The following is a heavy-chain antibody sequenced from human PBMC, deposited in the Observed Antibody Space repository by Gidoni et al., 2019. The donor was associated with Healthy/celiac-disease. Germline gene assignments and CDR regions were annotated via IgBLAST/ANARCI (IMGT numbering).Heavy chain of an antibody. V-gene: IGHV3-48*02. CDR1: GFPFSSYS. J-gene: IGHJ6*02. CDR2: ISSSSSTI. D-gene: IGHD2-21*02. CDR3: ARDRSCGGDCYWGYYYYGMDV. Sequence: EVQLVESGGGLVQPGGSLRLSCAASGFPFSSYSMNWVRQAPGKGLEWVSYISSSSSTIYYADSVKGRFTISRDNAKNSLYLQMNSLRDEDTAVYYCARDRSCGGDCYWGYYYYGMDVWGQGTTVTVSS.